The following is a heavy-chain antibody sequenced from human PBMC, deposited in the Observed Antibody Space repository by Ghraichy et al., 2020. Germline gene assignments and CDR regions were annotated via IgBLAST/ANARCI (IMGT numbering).Heavy chain of an antibody. Sequence: SETLSLTCTVSGGSISSSSYYWGWIRQPPGKGLEWIGTIYYSGSTYYNPSLKSRLTISVDTSQNQFSLKLSSVTAADTAVYYCARPLSSGYYPFYYWGQGTLVTVSS. CDR3: ARPLSSGYYPFYY. CDR2: IYYSGST. D-gene: IGHD3-22*01. V-gene: IGHV4-39*01. J-gene: IGHJ4*02. CDR1: GGSISSSSYY.